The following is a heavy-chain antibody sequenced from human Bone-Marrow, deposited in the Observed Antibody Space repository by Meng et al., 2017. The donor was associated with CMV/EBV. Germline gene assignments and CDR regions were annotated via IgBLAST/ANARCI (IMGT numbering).Heavy chain of an antibody. CDR1: GFTLSSCA. CDR2: ISYDGSNK. CDR3: ARDLDDFQQPGLEGY. Sequence: GGSLRLSCAASGFTLSSCAMHCVRQAPGRGLQWVAVISYDGSNKYYADSVKGRFTISRDNSKNSLYLQMNSLRAEDTAVYYCARDLDDFQQPGLEGYWSQGTLVTVSS. D-gene: IGHD3-3*01. V-gene: IGHV3-30*04. J-gene: IGHJ4*02.